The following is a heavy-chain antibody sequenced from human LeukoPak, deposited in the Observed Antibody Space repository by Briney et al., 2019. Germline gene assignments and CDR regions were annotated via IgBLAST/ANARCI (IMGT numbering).Heavy chain of an antibody. CDR2: IRSKANSYAT. V-gene: IGHV3-73*01. J-gene: IGHJ5*02. Sequence: GGSLTLSCAASGFTFSGSAMHWVRQASGKGLEWVGRIRSKANSYATAYAASVKGRFTISRDDSKNTACLQMNSLKTEDTAVYYCTRHSSSWFHNWFDPWGQGTLVTVSS. D-gene: IGHD6-13*01. CDR3: TRHSSSWFHNWFDP. CDR1: GFTFSGSA.